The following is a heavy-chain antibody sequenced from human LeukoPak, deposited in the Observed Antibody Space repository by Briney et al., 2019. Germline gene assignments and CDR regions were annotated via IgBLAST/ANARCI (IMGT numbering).Heavy chain of an antibody. J-gene: IGHJ5*02. CDR3: ARGMYYYGSGSVRNWFDP. CDR1: GGSISSYY. D-gene: IGHD3-10*01. Sequence: SETLSLTCTVSGGSISSYYWSWIRQPPGKGLEWIGEINHSGSTNYNPSLKSRVTISVDTSKNQFSLKLSSVTAADTAVYYCARGMYYYGSGSVRNWFDPWGQGTLVTVSS. V-gene: IGHV4-34*01. CDR2: INHSGST.